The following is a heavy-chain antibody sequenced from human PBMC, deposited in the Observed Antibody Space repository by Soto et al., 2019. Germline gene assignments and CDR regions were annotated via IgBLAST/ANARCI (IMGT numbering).Heavy chain of an antibody. V-gene: IGHV1-2*04. J-gene: IGHJ4*02. CDR2: INPNSGGT. CDR3: AREDRDGYKPFDY. D-gene: IGHD5-12*01. CDR1: GYTFTGYY. Sequence: AASVKVSCKASGYTFTGYYMHWVRQAPGQGLEWMGWINPNSGGTNYAQKFQGWVTMTRDTSISTAYMELSRLRSDDTAVYYCAREDRDGYKPFDYWGQGTLVTVSS.